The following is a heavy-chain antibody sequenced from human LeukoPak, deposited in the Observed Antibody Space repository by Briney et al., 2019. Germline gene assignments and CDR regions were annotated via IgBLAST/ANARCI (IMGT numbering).Heavy chain of an antibody. CDR2: IYPHDSDD. CDR1: GYSFSTYW. V-gene: IGHV5-51*01. D-gene: IGHD3-16*01. CDR3: ARDGGVDPNHPGDSFDM. Sequence: GESLKISCRGSGYSFSTYWIAWVRHMPGKGLEWMGSIYPHDSDDRMRPSFQGQVTLSVDKSVNTAYLQWSSLKASDTAIYYCARDGGVDPNHPGDSFDMWGPGTMVTVSS. J-gene: IGHJ3*02.